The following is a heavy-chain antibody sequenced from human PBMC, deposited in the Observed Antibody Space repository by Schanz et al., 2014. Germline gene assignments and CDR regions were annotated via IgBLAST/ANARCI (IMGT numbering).Heavy chain of an antibody. Sequence: EVQLMESGGGLVKPGGSLRLSCAASGFTFSSYAMSWVRQAPGKGLEWVSAISGSGGSTYYADSVKGRFTISRDNFKGALYLQMSSLRAEDTAVYYCAKSLESCPGGRCSRGYFDYWGQGTLVTVSS. V-gene: IGHV3-23*01. CDR1: GFTFSSYA. J-gene: IGHJ4*02. D-gene: IGHD2-8*02. CDR3: AKSLESCPGGRCSRGYFDY. CDR2: ISGSGGST.